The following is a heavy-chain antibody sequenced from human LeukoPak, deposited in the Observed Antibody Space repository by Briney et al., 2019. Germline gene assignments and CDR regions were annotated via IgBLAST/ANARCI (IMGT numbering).Heavy chain of an antibody. J-gene: IGHJ1*01. CDR3: ARHVTYCSGGSCHQHRVDH. V-gene: IGHV5-51*01. CDR2: IYPGDSDS. CDR1: GYSFTSYW. Sequence: GESLKIYCKGSGYSFTSYWIGWVRQMPGKGLEWMDIIYPGDSDSSYSLSFQGHVSIAADKYIGTAYLQWSSLNASDTAMYYCARHVTYCSGGSCHQHRVDHWPQGPLVPVPT. D-gene: IGHD2-15*01.